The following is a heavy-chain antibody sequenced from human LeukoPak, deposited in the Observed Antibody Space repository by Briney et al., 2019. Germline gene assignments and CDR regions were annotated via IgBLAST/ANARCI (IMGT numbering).Heavy chain of an antibody. CDR1: GYTSGYTFSSNT. CDR3: ARYHWNDDWGTFDY. D-gene: IGHD1-20*01. Sequence: ASVKVSCKASGYTSGYTFSSNTISWVRQAPGQGLEWMGWISAYNGNTNYAQKLQGRVTMTTDTSTSTAYMELRSLRSDDTAVYYCARYHWNDDWGTFDYWGQGTLVTVSS. J-gene: IGHJ4*02. CDR2: ISAYNGNT. V-gene: IGHV1-18*01.